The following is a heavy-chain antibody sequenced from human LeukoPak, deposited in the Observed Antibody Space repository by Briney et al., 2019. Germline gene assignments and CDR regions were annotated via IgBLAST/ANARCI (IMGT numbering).Heavy chain of an antibody. J-gene: IGHJ4*02. CDR1: GGSISSSNW. V-gene: IGHV4-4*02. CDR3: ARDSTVTTYSFDY. Sequence: SETLSLTCAVSGGSISSSNWWSWVRQPPGKGLEWIGEIYHSGSTNYNPSLKSRVTISVDKSKNQFSLKLSSVTAADTAVYYCARDSTVTTYSFDYWGQGTLVTVSS. D-gene: IGHD4-17*01. CDR2: IYHSGST.